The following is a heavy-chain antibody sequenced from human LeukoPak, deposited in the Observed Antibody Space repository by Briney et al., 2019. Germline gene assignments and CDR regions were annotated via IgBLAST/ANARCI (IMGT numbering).Heavy chain of an antibody. V-gene: IGHV1-46*01. CDR1: GYTFTNYY. D-gene: IGHD5-24*01. CDR3: ARDAEMATITGGPSEY. J-gene: IGHJ4*02. CDR2: VNLSGGST. Sequence: ASVKVSCKASGYTFTNYYMHWVRQAPGHGLEWMGIVNLSGGSTSYAQKLQGRVTMTRDTSTSTVYMELSSLRSGDTAVYYCARDAEMATITGGPSEYWGQGTLVTVSS.